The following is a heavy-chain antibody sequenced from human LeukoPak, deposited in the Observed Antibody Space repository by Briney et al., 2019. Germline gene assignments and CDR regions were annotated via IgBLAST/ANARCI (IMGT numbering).Heavy chain of an antibody. D-gene: IGHD2-21*02. Sequence: SETLSLTCTVSGGSISSSNYYWGWIRQPPRQGLELIVNIFYSGSTYYNPSLKSRVTISIDTSKNQFSLKLSSVTAADTAVYYCVRDFPPYCGGDCSSNWGQGTLVTVSS. CDR1: GGSISSSNYY. J-gene: IGHJ4*02. CDR2: IFYSGST. CDR3: VRDFPPYCGGDCSSN. V-gene: IGHV4-39*07.